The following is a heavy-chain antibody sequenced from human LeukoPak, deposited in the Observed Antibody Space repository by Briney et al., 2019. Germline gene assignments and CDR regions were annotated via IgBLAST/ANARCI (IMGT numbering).Heavy chain of an antibody. Sequence: ASVKVSCKASGYTFTSYDSNWVRQATGQRPEWMGWMSPNSGDTGYAQKFQDRVTMTRNTSISAAYMELSSLRSDDTAVYYCARGPPNWGYDYWGPGTLVTVSS. V-gene: IGHV1-8*01. CDR1: GYTFTSYD. CDR3: ARGPPNWGYDY. J-gene: IGHJ4*02. CDR2: MSPNSGDT. D-gene: IGHD7-27*01.